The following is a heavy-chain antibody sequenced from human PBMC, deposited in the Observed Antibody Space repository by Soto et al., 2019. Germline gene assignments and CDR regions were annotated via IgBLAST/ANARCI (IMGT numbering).Heavy chain of an antibody. D-gene: IGHD6-19*01. J-gene: IGHJ4*02. Sequence: AGGSLRISCAASGFTFSGYSMNWVRQAPGKGLEWVSYISSSSDTIYYADSVRGRFTISRDNAKNSLYVHMNSLRAEDMAVYYCAREAAVAGTRTYYFEYSGQGALVTVSS. CDR2: ISSSSDTI. V-gene: IGHV3-48*01. CDR3: AREAAVAGTRTYYFEY. CDR1: GFTFSGYS.